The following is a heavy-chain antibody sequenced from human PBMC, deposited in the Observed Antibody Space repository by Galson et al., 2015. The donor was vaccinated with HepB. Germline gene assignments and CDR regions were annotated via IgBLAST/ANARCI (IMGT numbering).Heavy chain of an antibody. CDR1: GYTFTSYA. J-gene: IGHJ6*03. D-gene: IGHD6-13*01. CDR2: INTNTGNP. V-gene: IGHV7-4-1*02. CDR3: ARTSSSWSPYYYYYYYMDV. Sequence: SVKVSCKASGYTFTSYAMNWVRQAPGQGLEWMGWINTNTGNPTYAQGFTGRFVFSLDTSVSTAYLQISSLKAEDTAVYYCARTSSSWSPYYYYYYYMDVWGKGTTITVSS.